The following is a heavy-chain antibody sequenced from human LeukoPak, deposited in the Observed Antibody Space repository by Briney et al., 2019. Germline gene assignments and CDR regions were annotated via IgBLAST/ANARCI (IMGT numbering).Heavy chain of an antibody. CDR3: ARDRSDCSSTSCYVDY. J-gene: IGHJ4*02. V-gene: IGHV3-30-3*01. CDR2: ISYDGSSK. D-gene: IGHD2-2*01. Sequence: GGSLRLSCAASGFTFSSYWMHWVRQAPGKGLEWVAVISYDGSSKYYADSVKGRFTISRDNSKNTLYLQMNSLRAEDTAVYYCARDRSDCSSTSCYVDYWGQGTLVTVSS. CDR1: GFTFSSYW.